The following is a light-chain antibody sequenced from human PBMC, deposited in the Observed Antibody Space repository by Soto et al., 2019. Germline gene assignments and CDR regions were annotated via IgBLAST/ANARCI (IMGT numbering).Light chain of an antibody. CDR2: EAS. CDR3: QSYDSSLSGFYV. CDR1: SSDVGSYKF. J-gene: IGLJ1*01. V-gene: IGLV2-14*02. Sequence: QSALTQPASVSGSPGQSITISCAGTSSDVGSYKFVSWFQQLPFKAPKLIIFEASKRPSGVSNRFSASKSGNTASLTISGLQAEDEADYYCQSYDSSLSGFYVFGTGTKLTVL.